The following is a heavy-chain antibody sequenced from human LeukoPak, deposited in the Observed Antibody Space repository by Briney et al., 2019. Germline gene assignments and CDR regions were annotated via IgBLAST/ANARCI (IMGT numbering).Heavy chain of an antibody. Sequence: GGSLRLSCAASGFSISTYAMSWARQAPGKGLEWVSGISGSGETSYYAASVKGRLTISRDNSNNTLYLQMASLRADDTAVYYCVRRGSGSSSPFAYWGQGALVIVSS. J-gene: IGHJ4*02. CDR1: GFSISTYA. V-gene: IGHV3-23*01. CDR3: VRRGSGSSSPFAY. D-gene: IGHD6-6*01. CDR2: ISGSGETS.